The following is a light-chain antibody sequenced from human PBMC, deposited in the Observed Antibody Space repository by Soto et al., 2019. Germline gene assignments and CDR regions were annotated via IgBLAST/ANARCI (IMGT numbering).Light chain of an antibody. CDR1: SSDVGSYNL. J-gene: IGLJ2*01. Sequence: QSALTQPASVSGSPGQSITISCTGTSSDVGSYNLVSWYQQHPGKAPKLMIYEGSKRPSGVSKRFSGSKSGNTASLTISGLQAEDEADYYCCSYAGSSTLGFGGGTKLTVL. CDR2: EGS. V-gene: IGLV2-23*01. CDR3: CSYAGSSTLG.